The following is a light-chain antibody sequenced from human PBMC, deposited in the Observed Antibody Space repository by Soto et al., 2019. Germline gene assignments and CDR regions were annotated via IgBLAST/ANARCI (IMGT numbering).Light chain of an antibody. CDR3: SSCTSSSTHYV. Sequence: QPVLTQPASVSGSPGQSITISCTGTSSDVGGYNYVSWYQQHPGKAPKLMIYDVSDRPSGVSNRFSGSKSGNTASLTISGLQAEDEADYYCSSCTSSSTHYVFGTGTKVTVL. CDR2: DVS. J-gene: IGLJ1*01. V-gene: IGLV2-14*03. CDR1: SSDVGGYNY.